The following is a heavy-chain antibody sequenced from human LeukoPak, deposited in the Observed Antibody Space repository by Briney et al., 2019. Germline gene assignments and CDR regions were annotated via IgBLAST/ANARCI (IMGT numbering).Heavy chain of an antibody. CDR3: AKEPMIVVVTPHFDY. CDR1: GFTFSSYW. V-gene: IGHV3-7*03. D-gene: IGHD3-22*01. J-gene: IGHJ4*02. CDR2: IKQDETEK. Sequence: PGGSLRLSCAASGFTFSSYWMGWVRQAPGKGLEWVANIKQDETEKFYLGSVKGRFTISRDNAKNSLYLQMNSLRDEDTAVYYCAKEPMIVVVTPHFDYWGQGTLVTVSS.